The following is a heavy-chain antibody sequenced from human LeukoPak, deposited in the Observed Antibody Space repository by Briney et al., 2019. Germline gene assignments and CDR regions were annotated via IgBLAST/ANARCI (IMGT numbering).Heavy chain of an antibody. D-gene: IGHD6-13*01. Sequence: PSQTLSLTCTVSGGSISSGGYYWSWIRQPPGKGLEWIGYIYHSGSTYYNPSLKSRVTISVDRSKNQFSLKLSSVTAADTAVYYCARELPEIAAAVSNWFDPWGQGTLVTVSS. J-gene: IGHJ5*02. CDR2: IYHSGST. V-gene: IGHV4-30-2*01. CDR1: GGSISSGGYY. CDR3: ARELPEIAAAVSNWFDP.